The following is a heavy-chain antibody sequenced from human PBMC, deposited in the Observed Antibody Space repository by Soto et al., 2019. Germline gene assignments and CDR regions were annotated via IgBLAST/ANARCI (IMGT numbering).Heavy chain of an antibody. CDR3: ARDRITIFGVVITQYYYYGMDV. J-gene: IGHJ6*02. V-gene: IGHV1-69*13. Sequence: SVKVSCKTSGGTFSSYAISWVRQAPGQGLEWMGGIIPIFGTANYAQKFQGRVTITADESTSTAYMELSSLRSEDTAVYYCARDRITIFGVVITQYYYYGMDVWGQGTTVTVSS. CDR2: IIPIFGTA. D-gene: IGHD3-3*01. CDR1: GGTFSSYA.